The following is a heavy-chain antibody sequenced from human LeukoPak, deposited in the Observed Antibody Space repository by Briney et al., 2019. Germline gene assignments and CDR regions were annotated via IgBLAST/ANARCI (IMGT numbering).Heavy chain of an antibody. J-gene: IGHJ3*02. CDR1: GYTFTSYD. CDR2: INTNTGNP. CDR3: ARVKVGAKDAFDI. V-gene: IGHV7-4-1*02. D-gene: IGHD1-26*01. Sequence: ASVKVSCKASGYTFTSYDINWVRQATGQGLEWMGWINTNTGNPTYAQGFTGRFVFSLDTSVSTAYLQISSLKAEDTAVYYCARVKVGAKDAFDIWGQGTMVTVSS.